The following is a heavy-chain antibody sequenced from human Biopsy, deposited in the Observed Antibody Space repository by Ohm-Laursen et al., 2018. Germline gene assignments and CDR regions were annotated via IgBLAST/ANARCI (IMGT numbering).Heavy chain of an antibody. J-gene: IGHJ5*02. CDR2: ISSRSSDI. CDR3: ARGNGPSA. D-gene: IGHD4-23*01. V-gene: IGHV3-21*01. CDR1: GFIFSTYT. Sequence: GSLRLSCAASGFIFSTYTMNWVRQAPGEGLEWVSSISSRSSDIYYADSVKGRFTISRDNAKNSLYLQMNSLRAEDTAIYYCARGNGPSAWGQGTLVTVSS.